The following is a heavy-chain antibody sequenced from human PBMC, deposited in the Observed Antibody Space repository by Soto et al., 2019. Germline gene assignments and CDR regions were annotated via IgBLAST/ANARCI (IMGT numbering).Heavy chain of an antibody. Sequence: EVQLLESGGGLVQPGGSLRLSCAASGFTFSSYALNWVRQAPGKGLEWVSVISGSGDNTYYADSVKGRFTISRDNSKNTLYLQMNILRAEDTAVYYCAKDLGTDDFWSAYYTFDCMDVCGKGTTVTVSS. D-gene: IGHD3-3*01. V-gene: IGHV3-23*01. CDR1: GFTFSSYA. CDR3: AKDLGTDDFWSAYYTFDCMDV. J-gene: IGHJ6*03. CDR2: ISGSGDNT.